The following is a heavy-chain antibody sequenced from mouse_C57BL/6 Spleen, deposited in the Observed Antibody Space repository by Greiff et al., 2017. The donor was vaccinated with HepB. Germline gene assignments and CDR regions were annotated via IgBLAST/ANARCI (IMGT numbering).Heavy chain of an antibody. J-gene: IGHJ2*01. CDR3: AHDYGSSYVDFDY. Sequence: QVQLQQPGAELVKPGASVKMSCKASGYTFTSYWITWVKQRPGQGLEWIGDIYPGSGSTNYNEKFKSKATLTVDTSSSPAYMQLSSLTSEDSAVYYCAHDYGSSYVDFDYWGQGTTLTVSS. CDR2: IYPGSGST. V-gene: IGHV1-55*01. D-gene: IGHD1-1*01. CDR1: GYTFTSYW.